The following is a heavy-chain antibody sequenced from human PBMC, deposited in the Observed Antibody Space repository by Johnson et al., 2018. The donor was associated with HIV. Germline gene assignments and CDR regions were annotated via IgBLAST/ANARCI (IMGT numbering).Heavy chain of an antibody. Sequence: VQLVESGGGLVQPGGSLRLSCAASGFTFSRYWMSWVRQAPGKGLEWVANIKQDGSEKYYVDSVKGRITISRDNAKNSLYLQMNSLRAEATAVYYCARDQWMAGDAFDVWGQGTMVTVSS. CDR3: ARDQWMAGDAFDV. V-gene: IGHV3-7*01. CDR1: GFTFSRYW. D-gene: IGHD5-24*01. CDR2: IKQDGSEK. J-gene: IGHJ3*01.